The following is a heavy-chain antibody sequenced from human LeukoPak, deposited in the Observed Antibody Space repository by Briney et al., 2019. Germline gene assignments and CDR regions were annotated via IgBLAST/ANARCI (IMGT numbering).Heavy chain of an antibody. J-gene: IGHJ5*02. CDR2: MNPNSGNT. D-gene: IGHD4-17*01. CDR3: ARVPTVTYAQFDP. Sequence: ASVKVSCKASGYTFTSYDINWVRQATGQGLEWMGWMNPNSGNTGYAQKFQGRVTMTRNTSISTAYMELSSLRSEDTAVYFCARVPTVTYAQFDPWGQGTLVTVSS. CDR1: GYTFTSYD. V-gene: IGHV1-8*01.